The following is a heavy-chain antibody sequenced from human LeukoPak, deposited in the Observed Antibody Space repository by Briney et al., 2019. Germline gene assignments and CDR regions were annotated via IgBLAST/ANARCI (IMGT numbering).Heavy chain of an antibody. CDR3: ASDYGGNPKDFDY. J-gene: IGHJ4*02. CDR1: GFTFSSYA. V-gene: IGHV3-74*01. Sequence: TGGSLRLSCAASGFTFSSYAMSWVRQAPGKGLEWVSRISGDGSSTRYADSVKGRFTISRDNAKNTLFLQMNSLRDEDTAVYFCASDYGGNPKDFDYWGQGTQVTVSS. CDR2: ISGDGSST. D-gene: IGHD4-23*01.